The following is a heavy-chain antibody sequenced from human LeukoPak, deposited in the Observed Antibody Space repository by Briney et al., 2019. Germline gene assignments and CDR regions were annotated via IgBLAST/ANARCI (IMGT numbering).Heavy chain of an antibody. D-gene: IGHD6-19*01. CDR2: ISAYNGNT. CDR1: GYTFTSYG. V-gene: IGHV1-18*01. CDR3: ARVPFFIAVAANYDY. Sequence: ASVTVSCKASGYTFTSYGISWVRQAPGQGLEWMGWISAYNGNTNYAQKLQGRVTMTTDTSTSTAYMELRSLRSDDTAVYYCARVPFFIAVAANYDYWGQGTLVTVSS. J-gene: IGHJ4*02.